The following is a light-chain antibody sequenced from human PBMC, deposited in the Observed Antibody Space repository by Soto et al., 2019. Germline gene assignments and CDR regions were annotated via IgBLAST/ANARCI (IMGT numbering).Light chain of an antibody. V-gene: IGKV1-33*01. CDR1: QDISNY. Sequence: DIQMTQSPSSLSASVGDRVTITCQASQDISNYLNWYQQKPGKAPKLLIYDASNLETGVPSRFSGSGAGTDVTFTIRSLQPEDIATYYCQQYDNLPTFGQGTKLEIK. CDR2: DAS. CDR3: QQYDNLPT. J-gene: IGKJ2*01.